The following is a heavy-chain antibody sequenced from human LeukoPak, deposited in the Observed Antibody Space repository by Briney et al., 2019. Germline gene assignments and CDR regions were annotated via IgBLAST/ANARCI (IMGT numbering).Heavy chain of an antibody. CDR2: IWYDGSNK. J-gene: IGHJ5*02. CDR1: GSTFSSYG. Sequence: GGSLRLSCAASGSTFSSYGMHWVRQAPGKGLEWVAVIWYDGSNKYYADSVKGRFTISRDNSKNTLYLQMNSLRAEDTAVYYCAKDYGSGSYNNWFDPWGQGTLVTVSS. D-gene: IGHD3-10*01. CDR3: AKDYGSGSYNNWFDP. V-gene: IGHV3-33*06.